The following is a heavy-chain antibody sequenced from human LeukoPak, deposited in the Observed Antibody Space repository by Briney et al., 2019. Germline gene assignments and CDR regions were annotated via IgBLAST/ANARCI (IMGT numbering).Heavy chain of an antibody. V-gene: IGHV3-9*01. D-gene: IGHD3-3*01. CDR2: ISWNSGSI. J-gene: IGHJ4*02. Sequence: PGGSLRLSCAASGFTFDDYAMHWVRQAPGKGLEWVSGISWNSGSIGYADSVKGRFTISRDNAKNSLYLQMNSLRAEDTAVYYCASTSGDFWSGYCDYWGQGTLVTVSS. CDR1: GFTFDDYA. CDR3: ASTSGDFWSGYCDY.